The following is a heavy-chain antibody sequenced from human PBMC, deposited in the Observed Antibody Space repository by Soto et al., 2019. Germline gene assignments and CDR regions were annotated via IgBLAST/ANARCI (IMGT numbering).Heavy chain of an antibody. CDR2: IYYSGST. D-gene: IGHD2-15*01. CDR3: ARSYCSGGGCYRRTPYYYYYGMDV. J-gene: IGHJ6*02. CDR1: GGSISSSSYY. Sequence: ETLSLTCTVSGGSISSSSYYWGWIRQPPGKGLEWIGSIYYSGSTYYNPSLRSRVTISVDTSKTQFSLKLSSVSAADTAVYYCARSYCSGGGCYRRTPYYYYYGMDVWGQGTTVTVSS. V-gene: IGHV4-39*01.